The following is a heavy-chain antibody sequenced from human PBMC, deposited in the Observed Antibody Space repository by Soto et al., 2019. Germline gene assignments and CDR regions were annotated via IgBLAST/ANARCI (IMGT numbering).Heavy chain of an antibody. J-gene: IGHJ3*02. CDR1: GYTFTSYY. CDR3: ARTTLHSSGFALLDAFDI. V-gene: IGHV1-46*03. CDR2: INPSGGST. D-gene: IGHD6-19*01. Sequence: ASVKVSCKASGYTFTSYYMHWVRQAPGQGLEWMGIINPSGGSTSYAQKFQGRVTMTRDTSTSTVYMELSSLRSEDTAVYYCARTTLHSSGFALLDAFDIWGQGTMVTVSS.